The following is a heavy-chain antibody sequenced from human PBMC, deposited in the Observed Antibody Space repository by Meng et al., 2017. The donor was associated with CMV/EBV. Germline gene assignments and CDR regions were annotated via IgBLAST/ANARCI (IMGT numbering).Heavy chain of an antibody. CDR2: IYSGGST. CDR1: GFTVSSNY. Sequence: LSLTCAASGFTVSSNYMSWARQPPGKGLECVSVIYSGGSTYYADSVKGRFTISRDNSKNTLYLQMNSLRDEDTAVYYCATAHCSSNSCYPWGQGTLVTVSS. V-gene: IGHV3-53*01. J-gene: IGHJ5*02. D-gene: IGHD2-2*01. CDR3: ATAHCSSNSCYP.